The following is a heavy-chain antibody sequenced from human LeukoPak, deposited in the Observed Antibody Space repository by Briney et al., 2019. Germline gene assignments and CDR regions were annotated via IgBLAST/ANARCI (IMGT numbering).Heavy chain of an antibody. V-gene: IGHV7-4-1*02. CDR3: ARVGTGDSCWLDV. Sequence: ASVKVSCKASGYTFINYAMNWVRQAPGQGLEWMGWINTNTGNPTYAQDFTGRFVFSLDTSVSTAYLQISSLKAEDTAVYYCARVGTGDSCWLDVWGQGTTVTVSS. J-gene: IGHJ6*02. CDR2: INTNTGNP. D-gene: IGHD7-27*01. CDR1: GYTFINYA.